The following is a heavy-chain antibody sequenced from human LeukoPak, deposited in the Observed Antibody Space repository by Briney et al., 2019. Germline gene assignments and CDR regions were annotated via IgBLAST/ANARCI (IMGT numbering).Heavy chain of an antibody. Sequence: GGSLRLSCAASGFTFSNYSMNWVRQAPGKGLEWVSSISSSSVYIYYVDSVKGRFTIYRDNAKNSLFLQMNSLRVEDTAVYYCARGGGLHWDYWGQGTLVTVSS. D-gene: IGHD5-24*01. CDR2: ISSSSVYI. J-gene: IGHJ4*02. CDR3: ARGGGLHWDY. CDR1: GFTFSNYS. V-gene: IGHV3-21*01.